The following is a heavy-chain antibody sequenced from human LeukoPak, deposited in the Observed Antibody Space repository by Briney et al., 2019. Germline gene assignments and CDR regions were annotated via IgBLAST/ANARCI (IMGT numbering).Heavy chain of an antibody. CDR2: ISYDGSNK. CDR3: EKDEMFGGFTYYYSGRAV. D-gene: IGHD3-10*02. J-gene: IGHJ6*04. Sequence: GGSLRLSCAASGFTFSSYGMHWVRQAPGKGLEWVAVISYDGSNKYYADSVKGRFTISRDNSKNTLYLQMNSLRAEDTAVYYCEKDEMFGGFTYYYSGRAVGGKGPPVPAS. CDR1: GFTFSSYG. V-gene: IGHV3-30*18.